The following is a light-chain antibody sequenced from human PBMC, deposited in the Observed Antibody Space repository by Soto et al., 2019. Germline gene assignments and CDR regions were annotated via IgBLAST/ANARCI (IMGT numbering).Light chain of an antibody. J-gene: IGLJ2*01. CDR3: ETWDRNTVV. Sequence: QLVLTQSSSASASLGSSVKLTCTLSSGHSSYIIARHQQQPGKAPRYLMKLEDTGIYNKGSGVPDRFSGSSSGADRYLTISNLQFEDEADYYCETWDRNTVVFGGGTKLTVL. CDR2: LEDTGIY. V-gene: IGLV4-60*02. CDR1: SGHSSYI.